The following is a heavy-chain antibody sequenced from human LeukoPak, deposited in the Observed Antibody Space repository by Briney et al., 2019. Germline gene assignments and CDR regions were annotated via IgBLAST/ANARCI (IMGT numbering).Heavy chain of an antibody. CDR2: INPNSGGT. CDR3: ARELGYCSSTSCYAGALDI. D-gene: IGHD2-2*01. Sequence: ASVKVSCKASGYTFIGYYMHWVRQAPGQGLEWMGWINPNSGGTNYAQKFQGRVTMTRDTSISTAYMELSRLRSDDTAVYYCARELGYCSSTSCYAGALDIWGQGTMVTVSS. CDR1: GYTFIGYY. J-gene: IGHJ3*02. V-gene: IGHV1-2*02.